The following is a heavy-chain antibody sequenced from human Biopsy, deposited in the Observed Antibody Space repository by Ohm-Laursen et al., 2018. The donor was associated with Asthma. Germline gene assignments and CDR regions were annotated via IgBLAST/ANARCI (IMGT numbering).Heavy chain of an antibody. V-gene: IGHV3-33*05. D-gene: IGHD4-17*01. J-gene: IGHJ4*02. CDR2: LSSDGANE. CDR3: ARKARHGDYDFDY. Sequence: SLRLSCAASGFTFSSYGMHWVRQAPGKGLEWVALLSSDGANEYYADSVKGRFTISRDNSKNTLYLQMSSLRAEDTAVYYCARKARHGDYDFDYWGQGTLVTVSS. CDR1: GFTFSSYG.